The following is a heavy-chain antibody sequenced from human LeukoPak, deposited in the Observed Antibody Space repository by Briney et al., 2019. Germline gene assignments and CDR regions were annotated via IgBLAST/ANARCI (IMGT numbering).Heavy chain of an antibody. D-gene: IGHD1-26*01. V-gene: IGHV1-2*02. CDR3: ARDPYARLLQSYY. CDR2: INPNSGGT. Sequence: GASVKVSCKASGYTFTGYYMHWVRQAPGQGLEWMGWINPNSGGTNYAQKFLGRVTMTRDTSISTAYMELSGLRSDDTAVYFCARDPYARLLQSYYWGQGTLVTVSS. CDR1: GYTFTGYY. J-gene: IGHJ4*02.